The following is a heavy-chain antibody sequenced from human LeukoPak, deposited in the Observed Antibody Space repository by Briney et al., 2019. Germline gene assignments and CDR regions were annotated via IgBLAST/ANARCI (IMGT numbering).Heavy chain of an antibody. CDR2: ITPYNGNP. J-gene: IGHJ6*03. V-gene: IGHV1-18*01. Sequence: GPSLKISCKGSGSRFTSYGISWVRPAPGQGLEWMGWITPYNGNPNYPQKLQGRVTMTTDTSTSTADMELRSLRSDDTAVYYCARGVDYVPNYYYYYMDVWGKGTTVTVSS. CDR1: GSRFTSYG. D-gene: IGHD4-17*01. CDR3: ARGVDYVPNYYYYYMDV.